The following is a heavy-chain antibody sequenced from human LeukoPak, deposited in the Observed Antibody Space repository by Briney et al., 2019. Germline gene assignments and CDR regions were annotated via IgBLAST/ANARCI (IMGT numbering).Heavy chain of an antibody. CDR2: INPSGGST. J-gene: IGHJ6*02. V-gene: IGHV1-46*01. D-gene: IGHD3-10*01. CDR3: ARDLGLRGPRKRNYYGMDV. CDR1: GYTFTSYY. Sequence: GASVKVSCKASGYTFTSYYMHWVRQAPGQGLEWMGIINPSGGSTSYAQKFQGRVTMTRDTSTSTVYMELSSLRSEDTAVYYCARDLGLRGPRKRNYYGMDVWGQGTTVTVSS.